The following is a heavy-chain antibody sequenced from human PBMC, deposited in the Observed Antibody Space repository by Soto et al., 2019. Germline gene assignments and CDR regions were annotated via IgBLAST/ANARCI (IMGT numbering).Heavy chain of an antibody. V-gene: IGHV1-2*04. CDR3: ATSSISSRPHAFDI. CDR2: INPNSGGT. CDR1: GYTFTGYY. J-gene: IGHJ3*02. D-gene: IGHD6-6*01. Sequence: ASVKVSCKASGYTFTGYYMHWVRQAPGQGLEWMGWINPNSGGTNYAQKFQGWATMTRDTSISTAYMELSRLRSDDTAMYYCATSSISSRPHAFDIWGQGTMVTVSS.